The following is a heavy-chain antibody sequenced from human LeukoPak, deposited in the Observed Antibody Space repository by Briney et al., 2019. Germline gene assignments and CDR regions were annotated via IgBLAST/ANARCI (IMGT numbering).Heavy chain of an antibody. V-gene: IGHV4-4*02. CDR2: IYHSGST. CDR3: ARPLHKLAPMDV. CDR1: GDSITSPNW. D-gene: IGHD1-1*01. Sequence: PSGTLSLTCDVSGDSITSPNWWSWVRQPPGKGLQWIGEIYHSGSTSYNSSLKSRVTIAVDKSRNQFSLKLRSVTAADTAVYYCARPLHKLAPMDVWGKGTTVTISS. J-gene: IGHJ6*04.